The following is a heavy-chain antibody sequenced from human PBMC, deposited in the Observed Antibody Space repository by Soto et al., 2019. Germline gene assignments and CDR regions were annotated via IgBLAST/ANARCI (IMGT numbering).Heavy chain of an antibody. CDR3: ARDAFSYYASSGYSF. Sequence: QVQLVESGGGVVQPGRSLRLSCAASGFTFSSYGMHWVRQAPGKGLEWVAVIWYDGSNKYYADSVKGRLTISRDNSKNTLYLQMNSLRAEDTAVYYCARDAFSYYASSGYSFWGQGTLVTVSS. D-gene: IGHD3-22*01. CDR1: GFTFSSYG. J-gene: IGHJ4*02. CDR2: IWYDGSNK. V-gene: IGHV3-33*01.